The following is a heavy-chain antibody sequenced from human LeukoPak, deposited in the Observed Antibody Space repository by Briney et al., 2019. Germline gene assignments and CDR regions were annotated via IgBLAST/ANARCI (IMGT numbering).Heavy chain of an antibody. CDR1: GFTFNNYG. Sequence: PGGSLRLSCAASGFTFNNYGMHWVRQAPGKGLEWVAFIRYDGSKKYYADSVKGRFTISRDNSKNTLYLQVNSLRAEDTAVYYCAKDLCGGSSCYLDIWGQGAMVTVSS. CDR3: AKDLCGGSSCYLDI. J-gene: IGHJ3*02. CDR2: IRYDGSKK. D-gene: IGHD2-15*01. V-gene: IGHV3-30*02.